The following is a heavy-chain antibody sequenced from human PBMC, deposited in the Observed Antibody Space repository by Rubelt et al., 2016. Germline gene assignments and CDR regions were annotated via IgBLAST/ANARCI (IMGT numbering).Heavy chain of an antibody. J-gene: IGHJ4*02. CDR3: AREPYVVVTAGAFDY. Sequence: TFTSYGISWVLQAPGQGLEWMGWISAYNGNTNYAQKLQGRVTMTTDTSTSTAYMELRSLRSDDTAVYYCAREPYVVVTAGAFDYWGQGTLVTVSS. CDR1: TFTSYG. D-gene: IGHD2-21*02. CDR2: ISAYNGNT. V-gene: IGHV1-18*01.